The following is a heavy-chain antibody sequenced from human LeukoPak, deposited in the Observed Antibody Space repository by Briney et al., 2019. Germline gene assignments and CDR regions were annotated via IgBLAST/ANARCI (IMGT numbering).Heavy chain of an antibody. J-gene: IGHJ4*02. D-gene: IGHD3-3*01. Sequence: GGSLRLSCAASGFTFSSYWMSWVRQAPGKGLEWVANIKQDGSEKYYVDSVKGRFTISRDNAKNSLYLQMTSLRAEDTAVYYCARVYYDFWSGSFDYWGQGTLVTVSS. V-gene: IGHV3-7*01. CDR1: GFTFSSYW. CDR3: ARVYYDFWSGSFDY. CDR2: IKQDGSEK.